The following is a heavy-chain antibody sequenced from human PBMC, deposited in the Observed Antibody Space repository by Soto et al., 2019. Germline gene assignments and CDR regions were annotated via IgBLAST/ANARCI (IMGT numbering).Heavy chain of an antibody. D-gene: IGHD3-10*01. V-gene: IGHV3-30*18. CDR2: ISYDGSNK. CDR3: AKGPSYYYGSGSYTLDY. CDR1: GFTFSSYG. Sequence: PGGSLRLSCAASGFTFSSYGMHWVRQAPGKGLEWVAVISYDGSNKYYADSVKGRFTISRDNSKNTLYPQMNSLRAEDTAVYYCAKGPSYYYGSGSYTLDYWGQGTLVTVSS. J-gene: IGHJ4*02.